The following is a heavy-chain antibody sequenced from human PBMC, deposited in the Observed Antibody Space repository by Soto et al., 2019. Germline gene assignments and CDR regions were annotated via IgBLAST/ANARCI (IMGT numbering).Heavy chain of an antibody. CDR2: ISGSGGST. D-gene: IGHD5-18*01. V-gene: IGHV3-23*01. Sequence: VGSLRLSCAASGFTFSSYAMSWVRQAPGKGLEWVSAISGSGGSTYYADSVKGRFTISRDNSKNTLYLQMNSLRAEDTAVYYCAKGVDTAMASYYYYGMDVWGQGTTVTVSS. CDR1: GFTFSSYA. CDR3: AKGVDTAMASYYYYGMDV. J-gene: IGHJ6*02.